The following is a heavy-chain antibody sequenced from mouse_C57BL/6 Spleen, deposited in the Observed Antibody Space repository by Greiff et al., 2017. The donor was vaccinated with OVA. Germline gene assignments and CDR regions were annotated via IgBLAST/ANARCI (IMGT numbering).Heavy chain of an antibody. V-gene: IGHV5-12*01. Sequence: DVKLVESGGGLVQPGGSLKFSCAASGFTFSDYYMYWVRQTPEKRLEWVAYISNGGGSTYYPDTVKGRFTISRDNAKNTLYLQMSRLKSEDTAMYYCARRDDWAWFADWGHGTLVTFSA. CDR1: GFTFSDYY. J-gene: IGHJ3*01. D-gene: IGHD4-1*01. CDR3: ARRDDWAWFAD. CDR2: ISNGGGST.